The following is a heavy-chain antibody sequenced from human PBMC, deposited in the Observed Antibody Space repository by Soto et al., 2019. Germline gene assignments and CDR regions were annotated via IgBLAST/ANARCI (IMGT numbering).Heavy chain of an antibody. D-gene: IGHD6-13*01. CDR3: ARDLAGSSSWYESGAFDI. CDR2: INPNSGGT. CDR1: GYTFTGYY. J-gene: IGHJ3*02. Sequence: ASVKVSCKASGYTFTGYYMHWVRQAPGQGLEWMGWINPNSGGTNYAQKFQGWVTMTRDTSISTAYMELSRLRSDDTAVYYCARDLAGSSSWYESGAFDIWGQGTMVTVSS. V-gene: IGHV1-2*04.